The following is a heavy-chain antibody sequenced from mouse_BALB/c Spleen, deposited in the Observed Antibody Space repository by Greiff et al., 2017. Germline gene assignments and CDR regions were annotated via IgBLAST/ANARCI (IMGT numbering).Heavy chain of an antibody. D-gene: IGHD2-4*01. J-gene: IGHJ1*01. V-gene: IGHV3-8*02. Sequence: EVMLVESGPSLVKPSQTLSLTCSVTGDSITSGYWNWIRKFPGNKLEYMGYISYSGSTYYNPSLKSRISITRDTSKNQYYLQLNSVTTEDTATYYCARSMITTWYFDVWGAGTTVTVSS. CDR2: ISYSGST. CDR3: ARSMITTWYFDV. CDR1: GDSITSGY.